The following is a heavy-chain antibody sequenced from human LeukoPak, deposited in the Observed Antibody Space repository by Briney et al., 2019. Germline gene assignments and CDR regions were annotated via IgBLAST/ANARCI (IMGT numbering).Heavy chain of an antibody. Sequence: PSETLSLTCTVSGGSISSYYWSWIRQPPGKGLEWIGYIYYSGSTNYNPSLKSRVTISVDTSKNQFSLKLSSVTAADTAVYYCARAEAIDYWGQGTLVTVSS. CDR1: GGSISSYY. V-gene: IGHV4-59*08. D-gene: IGHD5-12*01. J-gene: IGHJ4*02. CDR2: IYYSGST. CDR3: ARAEAIDY.